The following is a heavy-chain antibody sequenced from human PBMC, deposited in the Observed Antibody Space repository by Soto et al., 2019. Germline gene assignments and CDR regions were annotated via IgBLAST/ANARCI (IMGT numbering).Heavy chain of an antibody. CDR2: INAGNGNT. D-gene: IGHD2-21*02. CDR1: GYTFTSYA. J-gene: IGHJ4*02. V-gene: IGHV1-3*05. Sequence: QVQLVQSGAEEKKPGASVKVSCKASGYTFTSYAMHWVRQAPVQRLEWMGWINAGNGNTKYSQKFQGRVTITRDTAARIAYMALTMLRTEATAVYYCAMSIVVVTALDSWGQGTLVTVSS. CDR3: AMSIVVVTALDS.